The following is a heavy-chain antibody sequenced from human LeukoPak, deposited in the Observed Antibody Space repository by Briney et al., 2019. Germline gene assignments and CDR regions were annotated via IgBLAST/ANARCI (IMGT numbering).Heavy chain of an antibody. CDR3: AKNGHYALDV. CDR2: INQAGSGE. D-gene: IGHD4-17*01. J-gene: IGHJ6*02. CDR1: GFTFSGHY. Sequence: GGSLRLSCTSSGFTFSGHYKAWVRQAPGKGLEWVANINQAGSGEYYVDSVKGRFTISRDNAKNSLYLQMNSLRAEDTAVYYCAKNGHYALDVWGQGTTVTVSS. V-gene: IGHV3-7*01.